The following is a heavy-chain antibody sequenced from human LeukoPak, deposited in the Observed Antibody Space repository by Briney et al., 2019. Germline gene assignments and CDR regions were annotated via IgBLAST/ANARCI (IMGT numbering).Heavy chain of an antibody. CDR2: ISYDGSNK. J-gene: IGHJ1*01. D-gene: IGHD4-17*01. Sequence: PGGSLRLSCAASVCTFSSYSMHWVRKAPGKGLEWVAVISYDGSNKYYADSVKGRFTISRDNSKNTLYLQMNSLRAEDTAVYYCARDHHDYGDLQYFQHWGQGTLVTVSS. V-gene: IGHV3-30-3*01. CDR3: ARDHHDYGDLQYFQH. CDR1: VCTFSSYS.